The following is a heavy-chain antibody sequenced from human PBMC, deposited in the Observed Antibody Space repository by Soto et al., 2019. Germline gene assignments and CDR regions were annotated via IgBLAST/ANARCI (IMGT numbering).Heavy chain of an antibody. CDR1: GGSISSFY. CDR3: ARGGNIVATITDFDY. Sequence: PSETLSLTSTVSGGSISSFYWSWIRQPPGKGLEWIGYIYYSGSTNYNPSLKSRVTISVDTSKNQFSLKLSSVTAADTAVYYCARGGNIVATITDFDYWGQGTLVTVSS. V-gene: IGHV4-59*01. J-gene: IGHJ4*02. CDR2: IYYSGST. D-gene: IGHD5-12*01.